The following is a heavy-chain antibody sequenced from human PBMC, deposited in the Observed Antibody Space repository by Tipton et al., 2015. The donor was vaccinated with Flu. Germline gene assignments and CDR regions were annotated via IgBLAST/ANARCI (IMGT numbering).Heavy chain of an antibody. V-gene: IGHV4-39*07. CDR2: IYYSGST. Sequence: LSLTCTVSGGSISSSSYYWGWIRQPPGKGLEWIGSIYYSGSTYYNPSLKSRVTILVDTSKNQFSLKLSSVTAADTAVYYCARGHSYYYDGGAFDIWGQGTMVTVSS. J-gene: IGHJ3*02. CDR3: ARGHSYYYDGGAFDI. D-gene: IGHD3-22*01. CDR1: GGSISSSSYY.